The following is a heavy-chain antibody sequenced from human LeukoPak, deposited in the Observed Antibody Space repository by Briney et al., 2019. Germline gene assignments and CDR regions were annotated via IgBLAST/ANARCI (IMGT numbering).Heavy chain of an antibody. V-gene: IGHV4-39*01. CDR1: GGSISSSSYY. J-gene: IGHJ6*03. CDR3: ARHGRYSSGWHNTRYYYYYYMDV. D-gene: IGHD6-19*01. Sequence: TSSETLSLTCTVSGGSISSSSYYWGWIRQPPGKGLEWIGSIYYSGSTYYNPSLKSRVTISVDTSKNQFSLKLSSVTAADTAVYYCARHGRYSSGWHNTRYYYYYYMDVWGKGTTVTISS. CDR2: IYYSGST.